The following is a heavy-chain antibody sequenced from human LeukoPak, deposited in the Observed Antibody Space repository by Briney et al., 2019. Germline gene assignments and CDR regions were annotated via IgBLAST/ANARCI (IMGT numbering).Heavy chain of an antibody. CDR1: GFTFSSYA. Sequence: PGRSLRLSCAASGFTFSSYAMHWVRQAPGKGLEGVAVISYDGSNKYYADPVKGRFTISRDNFKNTLYLQMNSLRAEDTAVYYCARDMNYYGSGSYYRVHYYYGMDVWGKGTTVTVSS. J-gene: IGHJ6*04. CDR3: ARDMNYYGSGSYYRVHYYYGMDV. CDR2: ISYDGSNK. V-gene: IGHV3-30*04. D-gene: IGHD3-10*01.